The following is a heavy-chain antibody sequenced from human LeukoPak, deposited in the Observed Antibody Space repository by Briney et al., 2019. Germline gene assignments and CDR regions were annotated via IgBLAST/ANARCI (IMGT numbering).Heavy chain of an antibody. CDR3: AKDYVNPDYSNYIGYYFDY. D-gene: IGHD4-11*01. CDR2: ISGSGGIT. CDR1: GFTFSNYA. J-gene: IGHJ4*02. Sequence: GGSLRLSCAASGFTFSNYAMTWVRQAPGKGLEWVSVISGSGGITYHADSVKGRFTISRDNSKNTLYLQMNSLRAEDTAIYYCAKDYVNPDYSNYIGYYFDYWGQGTLVTVSS. V-gene: IGHV3-23*01.